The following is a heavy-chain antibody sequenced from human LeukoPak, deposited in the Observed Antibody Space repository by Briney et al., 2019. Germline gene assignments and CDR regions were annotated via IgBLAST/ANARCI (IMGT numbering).Heavy chain of an antibody. D-gene: IGHD3-22*01. CDR1: GGSISSSSYY. CDR3: ARVLVADSSGYYSWYYYYSMDV. J-gene: IGHJ6*02. Sequence: SETLSLTCTVSGGSISSSSYYWGWIRQPPGKGLEWIGSIYYSGSTYYNPSLKSRVTISVDTSKNQFSLKLSSVTAADTAVYYCARVLVADSSGYYSWYYYYSMDVWGQGTTVTVSS. V-gene: IGHV4-39*01. CDR2: IYYSGST.